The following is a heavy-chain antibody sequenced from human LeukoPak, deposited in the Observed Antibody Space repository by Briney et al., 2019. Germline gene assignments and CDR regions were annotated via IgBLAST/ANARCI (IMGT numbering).Heavy chain of an antibody. J-gene: IGHJ3*02. V-gene: IGHV3-21*01. D-gene: IGHD4-17*01. Sequence: GGSLRLSRAASGFTFSSYSMNWVRQAPGKGLEWVSSISSSSSYIYYADSVKGRFTISRDNGKNSLYLQMNSLRAEDTAVYYCARPYGDYGEDTFDIWGQGTMVTVSS. CDR3: ARPYGDYGEDTFDI. CDR2: ISSSSSYI. CDR1: GFTFSSYS.